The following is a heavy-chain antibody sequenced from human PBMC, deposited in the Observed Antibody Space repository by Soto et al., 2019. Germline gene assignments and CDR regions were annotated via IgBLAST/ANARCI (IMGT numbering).Heavy chain of an antibody. CDR2: IKSKTDGGTT. CDR1: GFTFSNSW. CDR3: AKVCTGYYYYFDS. J-gene: IGHJ4*02. V-gene: IGHV3-15*01. D-gene: IGHD3-9*01. Sequence: GGSLRLSCAASGFTFSNSWMSWFRQAPVNGLEWVGLIKSKTDGGTTDYAAPVKGRFTISRDNSKNTLYLQMNSLRAEDTAVYHCAKVCTGYYYYFDSWGQGTLVTVSS.